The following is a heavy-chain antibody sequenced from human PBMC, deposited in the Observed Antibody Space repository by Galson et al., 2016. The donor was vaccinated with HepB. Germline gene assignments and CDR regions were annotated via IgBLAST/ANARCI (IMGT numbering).Heavy chain of an antibody. V-gene: IGHV4-30-2*01. CDR3: ARVRCRGGACFSWWRLHGFDV. D-gene: IGHD2-15*01. CDR1: GGFIYSSGYA. J-gene: IGHJ3*01. Sequence: TLSLTCDVSGGFIYSSGYAWSWIRQPRGKGLEWVGHTHHSGQTYYNPSLKSRLTLSVDRSKNQFSLKLTSMTATDTAVYYCARVRCRGGACFSWWRLHGFDVWGQGTIVTVST. CDR2: THHSGQT.